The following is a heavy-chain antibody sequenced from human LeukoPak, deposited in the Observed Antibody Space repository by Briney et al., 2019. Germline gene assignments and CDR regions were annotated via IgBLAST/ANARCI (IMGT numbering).Heavy chain of an antibody. CDR3: ARRELEYQLLYYYYYMDV. CDR2: INHSGST. V-gene: IGHV4-34*01. J-gene: IGHJ6*03. Sequence: KPSETLSLTCAVYGGSFSGYYWSWIRQPPGKGLEWIGEINHSGSTNYNPSLKSRVTISVDTSKNQFSLKLSSVTAADTAVYYCARRELEYQLLYYYYYMDVWGKGTTATVSS. CDR1: GGSFSGYY. D-gene: IGHD2-2*01.